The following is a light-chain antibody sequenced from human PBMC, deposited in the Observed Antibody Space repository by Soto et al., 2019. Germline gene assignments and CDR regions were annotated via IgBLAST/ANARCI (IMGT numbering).Light chain of an antibody. V-gene: IGKV3-20*01. Sequence: EIVLTQPPGTLSLSPGERATLSCRASQSVSSSYLAWYQQKPGQAPRLLIYGASSRATGIPDRFSGSGSGTDFTLTISRLEPEDFAVYYCQKYGSSPETFGQGTKVEIK. J-gene: IGKJ1*01. CDR3: QKYGSSPET. CDR2: GAS. CDR1: QSVSSSY.